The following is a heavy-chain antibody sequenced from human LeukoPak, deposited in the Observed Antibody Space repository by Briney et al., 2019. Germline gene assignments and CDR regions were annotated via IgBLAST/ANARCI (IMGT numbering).Heavy chain of an antibody. Sequence: PSETLSLTCTVSDGSISTSFWSWIRQPPGKGLEWIGYVYNSGDTDYNPSLKSRVITSIDTSKKQFSLKLSSVTAADTAVYYWARHMYGNVNDAFDMWGQGTMVTVSS. CDR3: ARHMYGNVNDAFDM. V-gene: IGHV4-59*08. CDR1: DGSISTSF. D-gene: IGHD4-23*01. CDR2: VYNSGDT. J-gene: IGHJ3*02.